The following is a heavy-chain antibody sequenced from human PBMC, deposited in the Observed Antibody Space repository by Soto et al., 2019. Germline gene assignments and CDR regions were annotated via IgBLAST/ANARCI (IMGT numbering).Heavy chain of an antibody. CDR3: ARDRGYCSGGTCYWCFDL. J-gene: IGHJ2*01. V-gene: IGHV3-23*01. D-gene: IGHD2-15*01. CDR2: ISGSGGST. CDR1: GFIFSNYA. Sequence: PGGSLRLSCVASGFIFSNYAICWLRQGPGKGLEWVSAISGSGGSTYYADSVKGRFTISRDNAKNTLYLQMNSLRVEDTAVYYCARDRGYCSGGTCYWCFDLWGRGTLVTVSS.